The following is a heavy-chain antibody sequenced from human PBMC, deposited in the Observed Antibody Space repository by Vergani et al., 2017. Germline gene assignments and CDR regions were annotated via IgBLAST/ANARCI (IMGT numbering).Heavy chain of an antibody. CDR1: GGSISSYHYY. CDR3: ARQSPSEADFWSGYSPGYLDY. Sequence: QLQLQESGPGLVKPSETLSLTCTVSGGSISSYHYYCAWIRQPPGKGLEWIGAMYYSGTTNYNPSLKSRVTISVDTSKNQFSLKLNSVTATDTAVYYCARQSPSEADFWSGYSPGYLDYWGKGIQVPVSS. J-gene: IGHJ4*02. D-gene: IGHD3-3*01. CDR2: MYYSGTT. V-gene: IGHV4-39*01.